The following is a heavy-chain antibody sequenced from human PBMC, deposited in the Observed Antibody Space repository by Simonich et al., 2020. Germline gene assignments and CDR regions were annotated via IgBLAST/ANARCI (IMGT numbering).Heavy chain of an antibody. CDR2: MNPNSSNT. CDR3: ARGRGGMSRGYVDY. CDR1: GYNFTSYD. J-gene: IGHJ4*02. D-gene: IGHD2-15*01. Sequence: QVQLVQSGAEVKKPGASVKVSCKASGYNFTSYDINWVRHATGQGLEWMGWMNPNSSNTGYAQKFHGRVNITRNTSISTAYMELSSLRSEDTAVYYCARGRGGMSRGYVDYWGQGTLVTVSS. V-gene: IGHV1-8*03.